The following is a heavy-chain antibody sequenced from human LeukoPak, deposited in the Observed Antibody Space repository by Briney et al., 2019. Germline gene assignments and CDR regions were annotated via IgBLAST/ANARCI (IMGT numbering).Heavy chain of an antibody. D-gene: IGHD3-10*01. V-gene: IGHV4-31*03. CDR1: GGSISSGGYY. CDR2: IYYSGST. J-gene: IGHJ3*02. Sequence: SETLSLTCTVSGGSISSGGYYWSWIRQHPGKGLEWIGYIYYSGSTNYNPSLKSRVTISVDTSRRQFSLRLSSVTAADTGVYYCARDGSRFGDLFGRAFDIWGQGTVVAVSS. CDR3: ARDGSRFGDLFGRAFDI.